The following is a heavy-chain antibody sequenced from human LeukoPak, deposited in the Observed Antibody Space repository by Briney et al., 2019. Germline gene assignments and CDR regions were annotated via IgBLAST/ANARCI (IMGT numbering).Heavy chain of an antibody. CDR2: INHSGST. CDR3: ARASNFPGRQLAPGDAFDI. Sequence: PSETLSLTCAVYGGSFSGYYWSGLRQPPGKGLEWIGEINHSGSTNYNPSLKSRVTISVDTSKNQFSLKLSSVPAADTAVYYCARASNFPGRQLAPGDAFDIWGQGTMVTVSS. D-gene: IGHD6-13*01. CDR1: GGSFSGYY. J-gene: IGHJ3*02. V-gene: IGHV4-34*01.